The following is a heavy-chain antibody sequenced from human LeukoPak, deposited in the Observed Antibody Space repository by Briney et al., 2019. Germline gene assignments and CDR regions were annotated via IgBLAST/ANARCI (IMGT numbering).Heavy chain of an antibody. Sequence: ASVKVSCKASRYTFTDYYMHWVRQAPGQGVEWMGWINPNDGDTNYAQKFQGRVTMTRDTSISTAHMEVSRLRSDDTAVYYCARANFLYCSSSTCLFDYWGQGTLVTVSS. V-gene: IGHV1-2*02. CDR3: ARANFLYCSSSTCLFDY. D-gene: IGHD2-2*01. CDR2: INPNDGDT. CDR1: RYTFTDYY. J-gene: IGHJ4*02.